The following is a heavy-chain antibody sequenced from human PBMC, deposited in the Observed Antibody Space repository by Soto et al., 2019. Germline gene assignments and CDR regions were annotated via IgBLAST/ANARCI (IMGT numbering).Heavy chain of an antibody. CDR1: GGSFSGYY. J-gene: IGHJ6*02. D-gene: IGHD5-12*01. Sequence: PSETLSLTCAVYGGSFSGYYWSWIRQPPGKGLEWIGEINHSGSTNYNPSLKSRVTISVDTSKNQFSLKLSSVTAADTAVYYCARLRGYSGYFYYYGMDVWGQGTTVTVSS. CDR2: INHSGST. V-gene: IGHV4-34*01. CDR3: ARLRGYSGYFYYYGMDV.